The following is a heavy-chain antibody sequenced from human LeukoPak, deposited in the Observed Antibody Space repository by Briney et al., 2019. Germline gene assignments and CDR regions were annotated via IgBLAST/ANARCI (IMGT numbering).Heavy chain of an antibody. CDR2: ISGSGGST. D-gene: IGHD6-19*01. J-gene: IGHJ4*02. CDR3: ATGDYSGIAVGGPFDY. Sequence: GGSLRLSCAASGFTFSSYAMSWVRQAPGKGLEWVSAISGSGGSTYYADSVKGRFTISRDNSKNTLYLQMNSLRAEDTAVYYCATGDYSGIAVGGPFDYWGQGTLVTVSS. CDR1: GFTFSSYA. V-gene: IGHV3-23*01.